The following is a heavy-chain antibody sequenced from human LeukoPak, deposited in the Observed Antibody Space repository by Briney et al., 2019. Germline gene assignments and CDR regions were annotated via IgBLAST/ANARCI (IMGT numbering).Heavy chain of an antibody. CDR1: GYTFTSYW. CDR3: ASYGRLEMATEVTSDAFDI. J-gene: IGHJ3*02. Sequence: GESLQISCKASGYTFTSYWIGWVRQMPGKGLEWMGIIYPADSDIRYSPSFQGQVIISADKSINTAYLQWSSLKASDTAMYYCASYGRLEMATEVTSDAFDIWGQGTMVTVSS. CDR2: IYPADSDI. V-gene: IGHV5-51*01. D-gene: IGHD5-24*01.